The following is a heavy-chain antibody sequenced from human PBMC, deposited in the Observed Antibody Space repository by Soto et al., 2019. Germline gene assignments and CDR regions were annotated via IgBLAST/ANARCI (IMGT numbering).Heavy chain of an antibody. Sequence: EVQLVESGGDLVQRGGSLRLSCAASGFPFSSYWMHWVRHTPGKGLDWVARISGDGVTTYYADSVTGRFTVSRDNAKNTLSLQISGVRAEDKAVYYCARGYYGLLTGYYTDYWGQGTLVSVSS. CDR2: ISGDGVTT. CDR3: ARGYYGLLTGYYTDY. CDR1: GFPFSSYW. J-gene: IGHJ4*02. D-gene: IGHD3-9*01. V-gene: IGHV3-74*01.